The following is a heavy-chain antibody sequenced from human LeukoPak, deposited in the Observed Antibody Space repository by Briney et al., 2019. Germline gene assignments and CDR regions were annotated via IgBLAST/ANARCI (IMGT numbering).Heavy chain of an antibody. V-gene: IGHV4-61*02. Sequence: SQTLSLTCTVSGGSLSSGSYYWSWIRQPAGKGLEWIGRIYTSGSTNYNPSLKSRVTISVDTSKNQFSLKLSSVTAADTAVYYCARDQGPAAISFDYWGQGTLVTVSS. D-gene: IGHD2-2*02. J-gene: IGHJ4*02. CDR1: GGSLSSGSYY. CDR2: IYTSGST. CDR3: ARDQGPAAISFDY.